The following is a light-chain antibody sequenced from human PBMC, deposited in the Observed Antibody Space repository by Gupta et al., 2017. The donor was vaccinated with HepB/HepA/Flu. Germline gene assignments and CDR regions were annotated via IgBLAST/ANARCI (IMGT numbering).Light chain of an antibody. Sequence: DIQMTQSPSTLSASVGDRVTITCRASQSISSWLAWNQQKPGKAPKLLIHKTSSLESGVPSRFSGSGSGTEFTLTISSLQPEDSATYYCQQYKSYWTFGQGTKVEIK. J-gene: IGKJ1*01. V-gene: IGKV1-5*03. CDR2: KTS. CDR1: QSISSW. CDR3: QQYKSYWT.